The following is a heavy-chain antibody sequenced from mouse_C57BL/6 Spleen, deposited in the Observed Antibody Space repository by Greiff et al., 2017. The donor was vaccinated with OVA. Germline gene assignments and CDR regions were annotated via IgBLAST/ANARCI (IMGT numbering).Heavy chain of an antibody. D-gene: IGHD2-4*01. V-gene: IGHV3-1*01. CDR2: ISYSGST. CDR1: GYSITSGYD. Sequence: EVQVVESGPGMVKPSQSLSLTCTVTGYSITSGYDWHWIRHFPGNKLEWMGYISYSGSTNYNPSLKSRISITHDTSKNHFFLKLNSVTTEDTATYYCARDDYGGGGFAYWGQGTLVTVSA. J-gene: IGHJ3*01. CDR3: ARDDYGGGGFAY.